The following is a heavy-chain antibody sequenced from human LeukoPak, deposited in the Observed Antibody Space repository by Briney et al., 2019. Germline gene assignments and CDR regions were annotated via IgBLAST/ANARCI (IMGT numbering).Heavy chain of an antibody. Sequence: SETLSLTCTVSGGSISSYYWSWLRQPPGKGLEWIGYIYYSGSTNYNPSLKSRVTISVDTSKNQFSLKLSSVTAADTAVYYCARRGVGRVVVAAGAFDIWGQGTMVTVSS. CDR1: GGSISSYY. V-gene: IGHV4-59*08. CDR2: IYYSGST. D-gene: IGHD2-15*01. CDR3: ARRGVGRVVVAAGAFDI. J-gene: IGHJ3*02.